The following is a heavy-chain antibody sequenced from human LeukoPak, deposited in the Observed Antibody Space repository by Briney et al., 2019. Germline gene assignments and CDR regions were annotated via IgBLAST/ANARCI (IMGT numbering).Heavy chain of an antibody. CDR3: AKHTYYYDSSGYEGPSFDY. D-gene: IGHD3-22*01. CDR2: ISGDGGST. Sequence: GGSLRLSCAASGFTFDDYAMHWVRQAPGKGLEWVSLISGDGGSTYYADSVKGRFTISRDNSKNSLYLQMNSLRTEDTALYYCAKHTYYYDSSGYEGPSFDYWGQGTLVTVSS. CDR1: GFTFDDYA. J-gene: IGHJ4*02. V-gene: IGHV3-43*02.